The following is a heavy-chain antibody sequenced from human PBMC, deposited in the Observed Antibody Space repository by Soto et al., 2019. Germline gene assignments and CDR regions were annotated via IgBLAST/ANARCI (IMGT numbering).Heavy chain of an antibody. J-gene: IGHJ6*03. D-gene: IGHD2-21*01. CDR3: ATYRGVNRLVASNTHYYYYMDV. CDR2: ISAYNGDS. Sequence: DQLVQSGGEVKKPGASVKVSCKASGYSFTNYGITCVRQAPGQGLDWMGWISAYNGDSNYAQKLQGRVTMTTDASTSTAYLQLMSLRSDDTAAYYCATYRGVNRLVASNTHYYYYMDVWGKGTTVNVYS. V-gene: IGHV1-18*01. CDR1: GYSFTNYG.